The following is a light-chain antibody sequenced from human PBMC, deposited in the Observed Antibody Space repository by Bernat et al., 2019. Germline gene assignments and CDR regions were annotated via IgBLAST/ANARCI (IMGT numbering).Light chain of an antibody. CDR1: QSISSW. V-gene: IGKV1-5*03. J-gene: IGKJ1*01. Sequence: DIQMTQSPSTLSASVGDRVTITCHASQSISSWLAWYQQKPGKAPKLLIYEASTLQTGVPSRFSGSGAGTEFTLTISSLQPDDFATYHCQQYDTSSNTFGKGTKVEVK. CDR3: QQYDTSSNT. CDR2: EAS.